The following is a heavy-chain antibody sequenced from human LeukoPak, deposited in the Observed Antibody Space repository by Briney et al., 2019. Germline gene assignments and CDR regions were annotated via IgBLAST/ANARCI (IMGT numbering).Heavy chain of an antibody. D-gene: IGHD5-12*01. CDR3: ARDRGGRRSGYDYDQ. V-gene: IGHV1-2*02. CDR2: INPNHGGT. J-gene: IGHJ4*02. Sequence: ASVKVSCKASGYTFTGYFMHWVRQAPGQGLEWMGWINPNHGGTNYAQKFQGRVTMTRDTSISTAYMDLSRLRSDDTAVYYCARDRGGRRSGYDYDQWGQGTLVTVSS. CDR1: GYTFTGYF.